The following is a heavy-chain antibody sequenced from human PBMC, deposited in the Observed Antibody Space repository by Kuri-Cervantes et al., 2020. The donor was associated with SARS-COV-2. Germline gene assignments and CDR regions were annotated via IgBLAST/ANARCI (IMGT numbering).Heavy chain of an antibody. CDR2: IIPILGIA. CDR1: GGTFSSYT. J-gene: IGHJ4*02. CDR3: ASGAVADLFDY. V-gene: IGHV1-69*02. Sequence: SVKVSCKASGGTFSSYTISWVRQAPGQRLGWMGRIIPILGIANYAQKFQGRVTITADKSTSTAYMELSSLRSEDTAVYYCASGAVADLFDYWGQGTLVTVSS. D-gene: IGHD6-19*01.